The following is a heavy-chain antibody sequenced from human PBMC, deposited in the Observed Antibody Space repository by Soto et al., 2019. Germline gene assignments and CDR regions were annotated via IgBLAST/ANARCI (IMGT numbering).Heavy chain of an antibody. D-gene: IGHD2-2*01. V-gene: IGHV3-33*01. CDR1: GFIFRTYG. CDR2: IDHDGSVK. CDR3: ARDACSKPSCFDL. Sequence: QVQLVESGGGVVQPGGSLRLSCVASGFIFRTYGMHWVRQAPGKGLEWVAAIDHDGSVKYYVDSLKGRSTISRDDSKSTLYLQMDSLRAEDTAVYQCARDACSKPSCFDLWGQGALVTVSS. J-gene: IGHJ4*02.